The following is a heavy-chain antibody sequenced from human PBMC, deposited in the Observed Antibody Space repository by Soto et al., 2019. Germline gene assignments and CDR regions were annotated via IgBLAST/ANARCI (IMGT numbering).Heavy chain of an antibody. V-gene: IGHV5-51*01. CDR1: GYSFTSYW. CDR3: ARRAYSYGYEIDAFDI. J-gene: IGHJ3*02. D-gene: IGHD5-18*01. CDR2: IYPGDSDT. Sequence: GESLKISCKGSGYSFTSYWIGWVRQMPGKGLEWMGIIYPGDSDTRYSPSFQGQVIISADKSISTAYLQWSSLKASDTAMYYCARRAYSYGYEIDAFDIWGQGTMVTVSS.